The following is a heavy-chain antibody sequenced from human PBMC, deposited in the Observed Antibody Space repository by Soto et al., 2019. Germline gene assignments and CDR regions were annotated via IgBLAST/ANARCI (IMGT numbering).Heavy chain of an antibody. V-gene: IGHV5-51*01. CDR1: GYSFTSYW. CDR3: AKITNSIFGVVWGYYFDY. CDR2: IYPGDSDN. J-gene: IGHJ4*02. D-gene: IGHD3-3*01. Sequence: GESLKISFKGSGYSFTSYWIGWVRQMPGKGLEWMVIIYPGDSDNRYSPSFHGQVTISADKSISTAYLQWSRLKAADTAMYYCAKITNSIFGVVWGYYFDYWGQGTLVTVSS.